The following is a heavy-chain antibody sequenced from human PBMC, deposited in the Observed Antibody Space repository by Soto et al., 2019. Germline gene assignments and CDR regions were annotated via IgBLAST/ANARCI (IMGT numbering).Heavy chain of an antibody. CDR2: FNPYTGGT. Sequence: QGQLVQSGAEVKKPGASVKVSCKASGYTFTTYYIHWMRQAPVQGLEWMGMFNPYTGGTRYAHKFQGRVTMTGDTSTSTGYMELSRLRSDDTEVYYCARRWGEIGTAFDTWGQGTLVTVSS. D-gene: IGHD1-1*01. V-gene: IGHV1-46*01. CDR3: ARRWGEIGTAFDT. CDR1: GYTFTTYY. J-gene: IGHJ5*02.